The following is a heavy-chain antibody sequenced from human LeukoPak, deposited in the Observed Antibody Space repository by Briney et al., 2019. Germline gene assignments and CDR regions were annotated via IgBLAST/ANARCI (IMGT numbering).Heavy chain of an antibody. V-gene: IGHV3-21*01. J-gene: IGHJ5*02. D-gene: IGHD5/OR15-5a*01. CDR3: AREVFNWFDP. CDR1: GFTFSSYS. CDR2: ISTSSSYI. Sequence: GGSLRLSCAASGFTFSSYSMNWVRQAPGKGLEWVSSISTSSSYINYADSVKGRFTISRDNAKNSLYLQMNSLRAEDTAVYYCAREVFNWFDPWGQGTLVTVSS.